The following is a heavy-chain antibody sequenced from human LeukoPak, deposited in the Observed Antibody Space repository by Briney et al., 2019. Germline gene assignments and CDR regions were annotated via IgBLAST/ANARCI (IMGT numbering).Heavy chain of an antibody. V-gene: IGHV4-59*01. CDR1: GGSISSYY. CDR2: IYYSGST. Sequence: SETLSLTCTVSGGSISSYYWSWIRQPPGKGLEWIGYIYYSGSTNYNPSLKSRVTISVDTSKNQFSLKLSSVTAADMAVYYCAREGQQLVPSDAFDIWGQGTMVTVSS. J-gene: IGHJ3*02. CDR3: AREGQQLVPSDAFDI. D-gene: IGHD6-13*01.